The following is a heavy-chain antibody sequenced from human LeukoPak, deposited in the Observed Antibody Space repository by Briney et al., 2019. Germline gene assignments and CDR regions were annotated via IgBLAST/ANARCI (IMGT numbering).Heavy chain of an antibody. J-gene: IGHJ4*02. CDR1: GFTFSSYA. D-gene: IGHD3-22*01. Sequence: GGSLRLSCAASGFTFSSYAMAWVRQAPGKGLEWVSAISGSGGNTFYADSVKGRFTISRDNSKNTLYLQMNSLRAEDTAVYYCAKGCHSSGNQRAYDFWGQGNLVTVSA. CDR2: ISGSGGNT. CDR3: AKGCHSSGNQRAYDF. V-gene: IGHV3-23*01.